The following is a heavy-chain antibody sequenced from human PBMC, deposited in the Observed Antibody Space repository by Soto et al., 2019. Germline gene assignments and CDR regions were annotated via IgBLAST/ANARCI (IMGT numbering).Heavy chain of an antibody. CDR2: ISSNGRST. V-gene: IGHV3-64*01. CDR1: GFTFSTYA. Sequence: GGSVRLSCATSGFTFSTYAMHWVRQAPGKGLEYVSAISSNGRSTYYANSVKGRFTISRDNSKNSLYLQMDSLRAEDTAVYYCARFINDTVDTEIDYFGQGAHVTISS. J-gene: IGHJ4*02. CDR3: ARFINDTVDTEIDY. D-gene: IGHD4-17*01.